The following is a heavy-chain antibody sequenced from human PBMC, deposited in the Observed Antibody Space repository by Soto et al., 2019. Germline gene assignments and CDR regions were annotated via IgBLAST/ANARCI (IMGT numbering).Heavy chain of an antibody. D-gene: IGHD4-4*01. CDR3: ARGRHRNPDY. CDR2: IRGYNGDT. CDR1: GYTFINFG. J-gene: IGHJ4*02. Sequence: ASVKVSCKTSGYTFINFGITWVRQAPRQGLEWVGKIRGYNGDTNYAPKLQGRVTMTTDTSTSTAYLELRTLRSDDTAVYYCARGRHRNPDYWGQGPLVTVSS. V-gene: IGHV1-18*04.